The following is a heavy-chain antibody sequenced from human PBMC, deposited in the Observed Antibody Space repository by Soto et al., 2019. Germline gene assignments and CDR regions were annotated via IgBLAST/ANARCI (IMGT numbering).Heavy chain of an antibody. D-gene: IGHD5-12*01. CDR2: IYWDDDK. J-gene: IGHJ4*02. V-gene: IGHV2-5*02. CDR1: GFSLSTSGVG. CDR3: ALVYGGDANFEY. Sequence: QSTLKESGPTLVKPTQTLTLTCTFSGFSLSTSGVGVGWIRQPPGKALEWLALIYWDDDKRYTPSLESRLTINQDTSKNQVVLTMTSMDSVDTATYYGALVYGGDANFEYWGQGTLVTVPS.